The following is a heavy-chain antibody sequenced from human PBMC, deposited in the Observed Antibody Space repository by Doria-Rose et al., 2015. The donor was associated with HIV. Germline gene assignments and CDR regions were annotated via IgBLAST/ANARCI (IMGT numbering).Heavy chain of an antibody. V-gene: IGHV3-30-3*01. D-gene: IGHD6-25*01. CDR2: ISYDGSNK. Sequence: HWVRQAPGKGLEWVAVISYDGSNKYYADSVKGRFTISRDNSKNALYLQMNSLRAEDTAVYYCARDRLRYYFDYWGQGTLVTVSS. CDR3: ARDRLRYYFDY. J-gene: IGHJ4*02.